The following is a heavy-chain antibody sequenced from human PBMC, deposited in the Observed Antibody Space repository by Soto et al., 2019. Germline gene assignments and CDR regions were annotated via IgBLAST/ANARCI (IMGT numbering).Heavy chain of an antibody. J-gene: IGHJ4*02. CDR3: ARDYYGSASYSCFDY. V-gene: IGHV3-11*06. Sequence: QVQLVESGGGLVKPGGSLRLSCAASGFTFSDYYMSWIRQAPGKGLEWVSYISSSSSYTNYADSVKGRFTISRDNAKNSLYLQMNSLRSEDTAVYYCARDYYGSASYSCFDYWGQGTLVTVSS. CDR2: ISSSSSYT. D-gene: IGHD3-10*01. CDR1: GFTFSDYY.